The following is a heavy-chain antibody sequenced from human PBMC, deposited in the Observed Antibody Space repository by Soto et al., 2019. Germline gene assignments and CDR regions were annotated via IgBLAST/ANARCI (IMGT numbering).Heavy chain of an antibody. CDR1: GGSISSSNW. CDR2: IYHSGST. D-gene: IGHD3-22*01. CDR3: ARDFYDSSGYYDY. Sequence: SETLSLTCAVSGGSISSSNWWSWVRQPPGKGLEWIGEIYHSGSTNYNPSLKSRVTISVDKSKNQFSLKLSSVTAADTAVYYCARDFYDSSGYYDYWGQGTLVTVS. V-gene: IGHV4-4*02. J-gene: IGHJ4*02.